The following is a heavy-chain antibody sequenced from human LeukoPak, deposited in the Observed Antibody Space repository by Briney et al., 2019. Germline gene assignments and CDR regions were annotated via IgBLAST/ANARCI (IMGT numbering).Heavy chain of an antibody. D-gene: IGHD6-19*01. V-gene: IGHV3-21*01. Sequence: GGSLRLSCAASGFTFSSYSMNWVRQAPGKGLEWVSSISSSSSYIYYADSVKGRFTISRDNAKNSLYLQMNSLRAEDTAVYYCARGRSSGWYEYFDYWGQGTLVTVSS. CDR3: ARGRSSGWYEYFDY. J-gene: IGHJ4*02. CDR2: ISSSSSYI. CDR1: GFTFSSYS.